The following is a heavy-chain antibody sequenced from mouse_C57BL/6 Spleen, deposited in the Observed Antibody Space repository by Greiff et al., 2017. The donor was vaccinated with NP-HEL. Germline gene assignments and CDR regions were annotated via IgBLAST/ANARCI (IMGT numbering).Heavy chain of an antibody. V-gene: IGHV1-64*01. CDR3: ARGAYYSNYNAMDY. CDR2: IHPNSGST. CDR1: GYTFTSYW. J-gene: IGHJ4*01. Sequence: QVHVKQPGAELVKPGASVKLSCKASGYTFTSYWMHWVKQRPGQGLEWIGMIHPNSGSTNYNEKFKSKATLTVDKSSSTAYMQLSSLTSEDSAVYYCARGAYYSNYNAMDYWGQGTSVTVSS. D-gene: IGHD2-5*01.